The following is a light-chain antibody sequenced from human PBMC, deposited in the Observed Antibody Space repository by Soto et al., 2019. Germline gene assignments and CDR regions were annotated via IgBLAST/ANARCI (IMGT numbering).Light chain of an antibody. CDR1: SSNIGAGYD. CDR2: ANS. Sequence: QSVLTQPPSVSGAPRRRVTISCTGSSSNIGAGYDVHWYQQLPGRAPKLLIYANSNRPSGVPDRFSGSRSGTSASLAITGLQAEDEADYSCQSYDSSLSGFYVFGTGTKV. J-gene: IGLJ1*01. CDR3: QSYDSSLSGFYV. V-gene: IGLV1-40*01.